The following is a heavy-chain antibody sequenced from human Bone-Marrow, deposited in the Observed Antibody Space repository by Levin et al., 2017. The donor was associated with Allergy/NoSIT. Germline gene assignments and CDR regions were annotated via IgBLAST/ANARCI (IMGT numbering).Heavy chain of an antibody. CDR1: GGSISSGDDY. V-gene: IGHV4-30-4*01. CDR3: ARGGAGVVELHNWFDP. Sequence: SETLSLTCTVSGGSISSGDDYWSWIRQPPGKGLEWIGYIYYSGSTYYNPSLRSRVTVSLDTSRNQFSLKLNSVTAADTAVYYGARGGAGVVELHNWFDPWGQGTLVTVSS. J-gene: IGHJ5*02. D-gene: IGHD1-7*01. CDR2: IYYSGST.